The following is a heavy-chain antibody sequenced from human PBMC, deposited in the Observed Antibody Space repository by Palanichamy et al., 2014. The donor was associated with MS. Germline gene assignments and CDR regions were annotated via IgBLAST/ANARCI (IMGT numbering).Heavy chain of an antibody. J-gene: IGHJ4*02. V-gene: IGHV3-23*04. CDR1: GFNFSSYA. CDR2: ISSGGLHT. Sequence: EVQLVESGGGLVQPGGSLRLSCAASGFNFSSYAMTWVRQAPGKGLEWVSFISSGGLHTYYADSVKGRFTISRDNSKNTLSLQLNSLRAEDTALYYCVKGSSPATHFDYWGQGTLVTVSS. D-gene: IGHD2-15*01. CDR3: VKGSSPATHFDY.